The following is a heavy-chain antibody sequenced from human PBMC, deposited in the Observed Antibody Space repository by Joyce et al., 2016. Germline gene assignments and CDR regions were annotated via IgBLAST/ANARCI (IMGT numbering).Heavy chain of an antibody. CDR3: ARSRRLPPAGAHDC. V-gene: IGHV1-18*01. J-gene: IGHJ4*02. CDR2: ISTYNGHT. CDR1: GYTFANYG. Sequence: QFQLVQSGAEVKKPGASVKVSCKASGYTFANYGISWVRQAPGQGHEWMGWISTYNGHTNYAHKFQGRVTMTTDTSTTTAYMELTNLGSDDTAMYYCARSRRLPPAGAHDCWGQGTLVTVSS.